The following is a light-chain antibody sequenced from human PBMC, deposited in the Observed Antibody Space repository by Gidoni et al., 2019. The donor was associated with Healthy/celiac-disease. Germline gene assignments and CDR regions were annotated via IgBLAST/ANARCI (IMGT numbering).Light chain of an antibody. J-gene: IGKJ5*01. CDR2: AAS. V-gene: IGKV1-39*01. Sequence: DIQMTQSPSSLSASVGDRVTITCRASQSISSYLNWYQQKPGKAPKLLIYAASSLHSGVPSRFSGSVSGTDFTLTISSLQPEDFATYYCQQSYSTPITFGQGTRLEIK. CDR3: QQSYSTPIT. CDR1: QSISSY.